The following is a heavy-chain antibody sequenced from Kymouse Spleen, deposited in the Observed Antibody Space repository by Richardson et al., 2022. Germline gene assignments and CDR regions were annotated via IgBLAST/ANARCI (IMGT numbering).Heavy chain of an antibody. D-gene: IGHD6-19*01. Sequence: QVQLQESGPGLVKPSETLSLTCTVSGGSISSYYWSWIRQPPGKGLEWIGYIYYSGSTNYNPSLKSRVTISVDTSKNQFSLKLSSVTAADTAVYYCAREKQWLYYYYGMDVWGQGTTVTVSS. CDR2: IYYSGST. V-gene: IGHV4-59*01. CDR3: AREKQWLYYYYGMDV. J-gene: IGHJ6*02. CDR1: GGSISSYY.